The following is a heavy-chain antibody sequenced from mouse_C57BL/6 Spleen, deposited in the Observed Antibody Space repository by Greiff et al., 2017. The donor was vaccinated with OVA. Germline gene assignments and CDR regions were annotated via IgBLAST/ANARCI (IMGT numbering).Heavy chain of an antibody. J-gene: IGHJ4*01. CDR1: GYAFSSSW. CDR3: ARGDSFYYYAMDY. CDR2: IYPGDGDT. Sequence: VQLQQSGPELVKPGASVKISCKASGYAFSSSWMNWVKQRPGKGLEWIGRIYPGDGDTNYNGKFKGKATLTADKSSSTAYMQLSSLTSEDSAVYFCARGDSFYYYAMDYWGQGTSVTVSS. V-gene: IGHV1-82*01.